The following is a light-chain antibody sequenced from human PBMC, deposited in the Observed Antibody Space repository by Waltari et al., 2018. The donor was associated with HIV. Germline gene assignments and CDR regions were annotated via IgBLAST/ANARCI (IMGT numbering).Light chain of an antibody. CDR3: QAWAGGTGSEGV. J-gene: IGLJ2*01. Sequence: SYELTQPPSVSVSPGQTASIACSGDALPSRSVSWYQKRPGQSPVLVVFQDGKRPSGIPERFSGSNSGNTATLTISGTQAMDEADYFCQAWAGGTGSEGVFGGGTKLTVL. V-gene: IGLV3-1*01. CDR1: ALPSRS. CDR2: QDG.